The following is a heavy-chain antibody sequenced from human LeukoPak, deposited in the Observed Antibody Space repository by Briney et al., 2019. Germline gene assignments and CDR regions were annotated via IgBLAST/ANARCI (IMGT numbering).Heavy chain of an antibody. J-gene: IGHJ6*02. Sequence: GGSLRLSCAASGFTVSSNYMSWVRQAPGKGLEWVSVIYSGGSTYYADSVKGRFTISRDNSKNTLYLQVNSLRAEDTAVYYCARVPGGGGSYYYYYGMDVWGQGTRSPSP. CDR2: IYSGGST. D-gene: IGHD1-26*01. V-gene: IGHV3-66*02. CDR1: GFTVSSNY. CDR3: ARVPGGGGSYYYYYGMDV.